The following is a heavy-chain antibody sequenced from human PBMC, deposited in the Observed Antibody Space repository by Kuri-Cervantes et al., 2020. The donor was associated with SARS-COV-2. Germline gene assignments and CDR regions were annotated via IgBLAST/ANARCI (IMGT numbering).Heavy chain of an antibody. CDR2: ISYDGSNK. CDR1: GFTFSSYG. D-gene: IGHD6-19*01. CDR3: ASLPGIGAAVAGGNDY. J-gene: IGHJ4*02. Sequence: GGSLRLSCAASGFTFSSYGMHWVRQAPGKGLEWVAVISYDGSNKYYADSVKGRFTISRDNSKYTLYLQMNSLRDEDTAVYYCASLPGIGAAVAGGNDYWGQGTLVTVSS. V-gene: IGHV3-30*03.